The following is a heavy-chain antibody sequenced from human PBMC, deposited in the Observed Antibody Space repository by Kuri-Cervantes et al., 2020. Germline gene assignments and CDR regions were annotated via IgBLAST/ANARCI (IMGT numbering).Heavy chain of an antibody. CDR1: GFPFSGYW. J-gene: IGHJ5*02. Sequence: GGSLRLSCAASGFPFSGYWMTWVRQAPGKGLEWVASIKQDGSEKYYGDSMKGRFTISRDNAKNSLYLQMNSLRAEDTAVYYCARDWVAVAGTGWFDPWGQGTLVTVSS. D-gene: IGHD6-19*01. CDR3: ARDWVAVAGTGWFDP. V-gene: IGHV3-7*03. CDR2: IKQDGSEK.